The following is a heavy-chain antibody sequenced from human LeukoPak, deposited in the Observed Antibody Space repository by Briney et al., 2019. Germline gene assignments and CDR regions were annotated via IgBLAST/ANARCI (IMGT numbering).Heavy chain of an antibody. CDR1: GFAFSSYG. CDR2: IYYDGSNK. J-gene: IGHJ4*02. Sequence: GGSLRLSCAASGFAFSSYGMHWVRQAPGKGLEWVALIYYDGSNKYYADSAKGRFTISRDNSKNTLYLQMDSLRAEDTAVYYYSREIGYFDYWGQGTLVTVSS. CDR3: SREIGYFDY. D-gene: IGHD2/OR15-2a*01. V-gene: IGHV3-33*01.